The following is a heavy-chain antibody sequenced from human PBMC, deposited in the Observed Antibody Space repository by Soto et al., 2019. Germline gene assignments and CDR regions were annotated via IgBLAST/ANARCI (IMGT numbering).Heavy chain of an antibody. D-gene: IGHD6-6*01. V-gene: IGHV3-11*01. CDR3: ARGGLSSSYSYAWFDP. CDR1: GFTFSDYY. Sequence: GGSLRLSCAASGFTFSDYYMSWIRQAPGKGLEWVSYISSSGSTIYYADSVKGRFTISRDNAKNSLYLQMNSLRAEDTAVYYCARGGLSSSYSYAWFDPWGQGTLVTVSS. CDR2: ISSSGSTI. J-gene: IGHJ5*02.